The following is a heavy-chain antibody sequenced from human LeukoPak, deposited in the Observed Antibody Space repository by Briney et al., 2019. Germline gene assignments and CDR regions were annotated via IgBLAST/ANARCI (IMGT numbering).Heavy chain of an antibody. V-gene: IGHV4-61*01. Sequence: SETLSLTCTVSGGSVSSGSYYWSWIGQPPGKGPGWIGYIYYSGSTNYNPSLKTRVTISVDTSKNQFSLKLSSVTAADTAVYYCARELLWFGIFDYWGQGTLVTVSS. D-gene: IGHD3-10*01. CDR3: ARELLWFGIFDY. CDR1: GGSVSSGSYY. CDR2: IYYSGST. J-gene: IGHJ4*02.